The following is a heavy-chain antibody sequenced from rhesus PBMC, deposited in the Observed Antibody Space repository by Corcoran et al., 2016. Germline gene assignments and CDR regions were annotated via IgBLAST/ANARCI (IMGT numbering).Heavy chain of an antibody. CDR3: TSDPRGSGWFDY. V-gene: IGHV4-73*01. Sequence: QVQLQQWGEGLVKPSETLSLTCAVYGGSISGYYYWSWIRQPPGKGLEWIGYIYCNSASTNYNPSLKNRVTTSKDTSKNQLSLRLSSVTAADTAVYFCTSDPRGSGWFDYWGQGVLVTVSS. CDR2: IYCNSAST. D-gene: IGHD6-31*01. CDR1: GGSISGYYY. J-gene: IGHJ4*01.